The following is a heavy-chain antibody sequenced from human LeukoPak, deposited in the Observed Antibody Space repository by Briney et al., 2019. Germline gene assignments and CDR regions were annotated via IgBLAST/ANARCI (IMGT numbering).Heavy chain of an antibody. D-gene: IGHD1-1*01. V-gene: IGHV1-18*01. Sequence: ASVKVSCKASGYTFTTSAMNWVRQAPGQGLEWMGWISAYNGNTNYAQKLQGRVTMTTDTSTSTAYMELRSLRSDDTAVYYCAVRWNDGIDYWGQGTLVTVSS. J-gene: IGHJ4*02. CDR3: AVRWNDGIDY. CDR1: GYTFTTSA. CDR2: ISAYNGNT.